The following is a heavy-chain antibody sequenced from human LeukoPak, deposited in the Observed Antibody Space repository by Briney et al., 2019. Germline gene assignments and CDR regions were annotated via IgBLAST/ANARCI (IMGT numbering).Heavy chain of an antibody. J-gene: IGHJ4*02. D-gene: IGHD4-17*01. Sequence: KPGGSLRLSCAASGFTFSSYAMNWVRQAPGKGLEWVSSITSSSVYIYYADSMKGRFTTSRDNAKNSLYLQMNSLRAEDTAVYYCARSDDYGDYLVDYWGQGTLVTVSS. CDR1: GFTFSSYA. V-gene: IGHV3-21*01. CDR3: ARSDDYGDYLVDY. CDR2: ITSSSVYI.